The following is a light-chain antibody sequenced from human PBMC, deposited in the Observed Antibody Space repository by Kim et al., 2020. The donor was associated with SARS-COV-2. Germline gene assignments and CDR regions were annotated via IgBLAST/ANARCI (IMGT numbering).Light chain of an antibody. CDR1: GGRIATDL. Sequence: GKTGILTCTRSGGRIATDLVQWFQQRPGSCPTTVIHGDQQRPSGVPDRFSGSVDSSSNSASPTISGLKTEDGADYYCQSYDDNKWVFGGGTQLTVL. V-gene: IGLV6-57*01. CDR3: QSYDDNKWV. J-gene: IGLJ2*01. CDR2: GDQ.